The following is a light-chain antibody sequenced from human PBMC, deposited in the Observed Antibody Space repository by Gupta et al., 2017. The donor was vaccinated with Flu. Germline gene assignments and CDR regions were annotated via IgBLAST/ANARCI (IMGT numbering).Light chain of an antibody. CDR2: KTS. V-gene: IGKV1-5*03. Sequence: DIQMTQSPSTLSASVGDRATITCRASQSSDSWLAWYQQKPGKAPKLLIYKTSNLESGVPSRFSGSGSGTEFTLTISSLQPDDFATYYCQQDRSYPWTFGQGTTVEIK. CDR3: QQDRSYPWT. CDR1: QSSDSW. J-gene: IGKJ1*01.